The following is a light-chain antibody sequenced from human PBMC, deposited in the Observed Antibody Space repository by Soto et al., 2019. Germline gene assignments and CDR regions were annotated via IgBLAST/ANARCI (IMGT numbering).Light chain of an antibody. Sequence: CALTRPPSVSGSPGQNVTISCSGSSGNIWGNSVSWYQQLPGTAPKLLIYDYNKRPSGIPDRFSGSKSGTSATLGITGFQTGDEADYYCGSWDRSLSAYVFGTGTKVTVL. V-gene: IGLV1-51*01. CDR1: SGNIWGNS. CDR3: GSWDRSLSAYV. CDR2: DYN. J-gene: IGLJ1*01.